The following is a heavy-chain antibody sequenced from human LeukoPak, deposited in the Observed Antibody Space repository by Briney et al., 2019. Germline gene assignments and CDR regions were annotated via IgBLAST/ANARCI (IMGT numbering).Heavy chain of an antibody. Sequence: GGSLRLSCTASGFTFSSFSMNWVRQAPGKWLEWISHITSSSGTTYYADSVKGRFTISRDNAKNSLYLQMNSLRAEDTAVYFCARGDGSITIFGVATNLPPLLDYWGQGTLVTVSS. CDR2: ITSSSGTT. J-gene: IGHJ4*02. V-gene: IGHV3-48*01. CDR3: ARGDGSITIFGVATNLPPLLDY. D-gene: IGHD3-3*01. CDR1: GFTFSSFS.